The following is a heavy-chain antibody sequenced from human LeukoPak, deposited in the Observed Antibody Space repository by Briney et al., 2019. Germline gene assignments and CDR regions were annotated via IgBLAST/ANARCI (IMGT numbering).Heavy chain of an antibody. D-gene: IGHD4-17*01. CDR2: IYYSGST. CDR1: GGSINYYY. J-gene: IGHJ3*01. V-gene: IGHV4-59*08. Sequence: SGTLSLTCTVSGGSINYYYWSWVRRPPGKGLEWIGYIYYSGSTDYNPSLKSRVTMSIDMSKNQFSLRLTSVTAADTAVYYCARVPPDYNDLHDALDLWGQGTVVTVSS. CDR3: ARVPPDYNDLHDALDL.